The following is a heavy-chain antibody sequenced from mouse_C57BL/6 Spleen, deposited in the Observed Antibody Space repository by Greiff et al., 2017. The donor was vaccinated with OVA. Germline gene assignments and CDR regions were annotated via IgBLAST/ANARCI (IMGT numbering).Heavy chain of an antibody. V-gene: IGHV1-64*01. D-gene: IGHD1-1*01. CDR1: GYTFTSYW. CDR2: IHPNSGST. J-gene: IGHJ2*01. CDR3: ARGDGSSFCFGY. Sequence: QVQLQQPGAELVKPGASVKLSCKASGYTFTSYWMHWVKQRPGQGLEWIGMIHPNSGSTNYNEKFKSKATLTVDKSSSTAYMQLSSLTSEDSAVYYCARGDGSSFCFGYWGQGTTLTVSS.